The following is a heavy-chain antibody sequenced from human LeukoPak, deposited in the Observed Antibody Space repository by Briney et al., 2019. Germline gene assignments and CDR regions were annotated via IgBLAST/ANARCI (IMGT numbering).Heavy chain of an antibody. CDR2: IYYDGST. J-gene: IGHJ4*02. V-gene: IGHV4-59*01. CDR3: ARLPVRGELPNY. Sequence: SETLSLTCTVSGGSISNYYWSWIRQPPGKALEWIAYIYYDGSTNYNPSLKSRVTISVDTSKNQFSLKLSSVTAADTAVYYCARLPVRGELPNYWGQGTLVTVSS. CDR1: GGSISNYY. D-gene: IGHD1-26*01.